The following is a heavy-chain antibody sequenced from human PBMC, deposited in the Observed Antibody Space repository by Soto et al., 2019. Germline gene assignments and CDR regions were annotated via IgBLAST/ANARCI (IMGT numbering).Heavy chain of an antibody. CDR2: IYYNGNT. J-gene: IGHJ4*02. CDR1: GGSISNHY. CDR3: TRANWYSEY. Sequence: QVQLQESGPGLVKPSETLSLTCTVSGGSISNHYWSWIRQPPGKGLEWIGYIYYNGNTNYNPPLKSQVTMSVDTPKNQFSLKLSSVTAADTAVYYCTRANWYSEYWGPGTLVTVSS. D-gene: IGHD7-27*01. V-gene: IGHV4-59*11.